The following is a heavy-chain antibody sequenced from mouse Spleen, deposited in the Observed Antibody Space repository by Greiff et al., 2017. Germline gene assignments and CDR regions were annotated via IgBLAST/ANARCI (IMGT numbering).Heavy chain of an antibody. V-gene: IGHV5-17*01. J-gene: IGHJ2*01. CDR3: ARTESSNYYGSSYFDY. CDR2: ISSGSSTI. D-gene: IGHD1-1*01. CDR1: GFTFSDYG. Sequence: EVQLVESGGGLVKPGGSLKLSCAASGFTFSDYGMHWVRQAPEKGLEWVAYISSGSSTIYYADTVKGRFTISRDNAKNTLFLQMTSLRSEDTAMYYCARTESSNYYGSSYFDYWGQGTTLTVSS.